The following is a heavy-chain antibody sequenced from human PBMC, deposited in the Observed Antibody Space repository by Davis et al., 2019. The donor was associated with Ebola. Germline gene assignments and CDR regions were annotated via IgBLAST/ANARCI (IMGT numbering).Heavy chain of an antibody. Sequence: GESLKISCEASGFTFSGYAMSWVRQAPGKGLEWVSTISNGGTSTYYADSVKGRFTISRDNSENTLYLQTNSLRAEDTAVYYCAKAPSIAVRPFDYWGQGTLVTVS. CDR3: AKAPSIAVRPFDY. J-gene: IGHJ4*02. V-gene: IGHV3-23*01. CDR1: GFTFSGYA. CDR2: ISNGGTST. D-gene: IGHD6-6*01.